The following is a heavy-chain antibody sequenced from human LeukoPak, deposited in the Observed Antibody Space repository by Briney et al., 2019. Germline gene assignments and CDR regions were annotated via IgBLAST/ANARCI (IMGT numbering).Heavy chain of an antibody. Sequence: SETLSLTCTVSGGSISSSSYYWGWIRQPPGKGLEWIGCIYYSGSTYYNPSLKSRVTISVDTSKNQFSLKLSSVTAADTAVYYCARGPYDFWSGPRHYFDYWGQGTLVTVSS. CDR2: IYYSGST. J-gene: IGHJ4*02. D-gene: IGHD3-3*01. V-gene: IGHV4-39*07. CDR3: ARGPYDFWSGPRHYFDY. CDR1: GGSISSSSYY.